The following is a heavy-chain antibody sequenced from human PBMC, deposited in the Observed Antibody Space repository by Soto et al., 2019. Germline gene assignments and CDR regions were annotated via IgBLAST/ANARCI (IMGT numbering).Heavy chain of an antibody. CDR3: AKVATIRDPRTREQYYVDY. V-gene: IGHV1-46*03. CDR2: INPSGGST. D-gene: IGHD5-12*01. CDR1: GYTFTSYY. J-gene: IGHJ4*02. Sequence: ASVKVSCKASGYTFTSYYMHWVRQAPVQGLERMGIINPSGGSTSYAQKFQGRVTMTRDTSTSTVYMELSSLRSEDTAVYYCAKVATIRDPRTREQYYVDYWGQGTLVTVST.